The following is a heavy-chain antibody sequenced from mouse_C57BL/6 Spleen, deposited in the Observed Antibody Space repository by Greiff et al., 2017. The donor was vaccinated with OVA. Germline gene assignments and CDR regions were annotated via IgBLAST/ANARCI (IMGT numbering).Heavy chain of an antibody. Sequence: EVQLQQSGPELVKPGASVKISCKASGYTFTDYYMNWVKQSHGKSLEWIGDINPNNGGTSYNQKFKGKATLTVDKSSSTAYMELRSLTSEDSAVYYCAPYDGYPAWFAYWGQGTLVTVSA. D-gene: IGHD2-3*01. V-gene: IGHV1-26*01. CDR3: APYDGYPAWFAY. CDR2: INPNNGGT. J-gene: IGHJ3*01. CDR1: GYTFTDYY.